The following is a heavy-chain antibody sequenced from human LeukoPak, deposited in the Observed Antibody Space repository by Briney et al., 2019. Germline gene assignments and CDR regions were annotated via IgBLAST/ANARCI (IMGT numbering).Heavy chain of an antibody. D-gene: IGHD2-21*01. Sequence: GGSLRLSCAASGFTFSSYGMNWVRQAPGKGLEWVSGSASTGRTYYADSVKGRFTIYRDNSKNTLYLQMNSLRAEDTAIYHCAQDRAWGAYAYWGQGALVTVSS. J-gene: IGHJ4*02. CDR1: GFTFSSYG. CDR3: AQDRAWGAYAY. CDR2: SASTGRT. V-gene: IGHV3-23*01.